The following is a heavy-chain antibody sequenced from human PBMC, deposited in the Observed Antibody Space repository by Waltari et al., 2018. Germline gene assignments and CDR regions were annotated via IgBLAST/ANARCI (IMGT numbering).Heavy chain of an antibody. CDR1: GGSFSGYY. D-gene: IGHD3-22*01. CDR2: INHSGST. CDR3: ASRYYDSSGYF. J-gene: IGHJ4*02. Sequence: QVQLQQWGAGLLKPSETLSLTCAVYGGSFSGYYWSWIRQTPGKGLEWIGEINHSGSTNYNPSLKSRVTISVDTSKNQFSLKLSSVTAADTAVYYCASRYYDSSGYFWGQGTLVTVSS. V-gene: IGHV4-34*01.